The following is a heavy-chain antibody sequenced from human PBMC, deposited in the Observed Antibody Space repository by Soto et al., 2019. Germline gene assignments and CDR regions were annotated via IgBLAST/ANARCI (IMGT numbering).Heavy chain of an antibody. CDR2: IIPLVEMA. D-gene: IGHD3-10*01. J-gene: IGHJ2*01. CDR3: ARGDTSFDI. CDR1: GGTLTSYT. V-gene: IGHV1-69*02. Sequence: QVQLVQSGPEVKKPGSSVKVSCTASGGTLTSYTINWVRQAPGQGLEWMGRIIPLVEMANYAQKFQGRITITANTSTSAPYMELSSLRSEDTAVHYCARGDTSFDIWGRGTLITVSS.